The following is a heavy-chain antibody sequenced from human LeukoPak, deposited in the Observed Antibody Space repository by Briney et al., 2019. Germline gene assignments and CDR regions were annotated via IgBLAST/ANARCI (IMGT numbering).Heavy chain of an antibody. J-gene: IGHJ3*02. V-gene: IGHV3-9*01. D-gene: IGHD6-25*01. Sequence: PGRSLRLSCAASGFTFDDYAMHWVRQAPGKGLEWVSGISWNSGSIGYADSVKGRFTISRDNAKNSLYLQMNSLRGEDTAVYYCARDLAAANYDAFDIWGHGTMVTVSS. CDR2: ISWNSGSI. CDR3: ARDLAAANYDAFDI. CDR1: GFTFDDYA.